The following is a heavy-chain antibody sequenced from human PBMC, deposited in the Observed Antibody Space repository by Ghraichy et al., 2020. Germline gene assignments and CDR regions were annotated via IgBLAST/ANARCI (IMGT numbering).Heavy chain of an antibody. D-gene: IGHD4-17*01. J-gene: IGHJ4*02. CDR3: ARAPFSGDNLDD. CDR1: GYTFTSYD. V-gene: IGHV1-8*01. CDR2: MNPNSGNT. Sequence: ASVKVSCKASGYTFTSYDINWVRQATGQGLEWMEWMNPNSGNTGYAQKFQGRVTRTRNTSISTAYMELSSLRSEDTAVYYCARAPFSGDNLDDCGQGTLVTVSS.